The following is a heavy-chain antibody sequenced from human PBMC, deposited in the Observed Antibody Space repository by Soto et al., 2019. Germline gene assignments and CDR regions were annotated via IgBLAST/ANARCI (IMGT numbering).Heavy chain of an antibody. V-gene: IGHV1-69*13. CDR2: IIPIFGTA. CDR1: GGTFSSYA. Sequence: ASVKVSCKASGGTFSSYAISWVRQAPGQGLEWMGGIIPIFGTANYAQKFQGRVTITADESTSTAYMELSSLRSEDTAVYYCARLLYSSSSSPTVDYWGQGTLVTVS. D-gene: IGHD6-6*01. CDR3: ARLLYSSSSSPTVDY. J-gene: IGHJ4*02.